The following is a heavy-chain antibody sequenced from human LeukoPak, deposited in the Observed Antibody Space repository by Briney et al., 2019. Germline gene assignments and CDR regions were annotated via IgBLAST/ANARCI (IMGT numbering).Heavy chain of an antibody. Sequence: PGGSQRLSCAASGFTFSSYGMHWVRQAPGKGLEWVAVIWYDGSNKYYADSVKGRFTISRDNSKNTLYLQMNSLRAEDTAVYYCARDGGSGSYGVDYFDYWGQGTLVTVSS. CDR1: GFTFSSYG. V-gene: IGHV3-33*01. CDR3: ARDGGSGSYGVDYFDY. D-gene: IGHD3-10*01. CDR2: IWYDGSNK. J-gene: IGHJ4*02.